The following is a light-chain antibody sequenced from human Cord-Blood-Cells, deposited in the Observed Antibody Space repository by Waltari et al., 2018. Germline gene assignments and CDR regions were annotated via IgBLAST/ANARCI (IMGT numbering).Light chain of an antibody. Sequence: QSALTPPASVSGSPGQSLTISCTGTSSDVGRYNLVSWYQQHPGKAPKLMIYEGSKRPSGVSNRFSGSKSGNTASLTISGRQAEDEADYYCCSYAGSSTLVFGGGTKLTVL. V-gene: IGLV2-23*01. CDR1: SSDVGRYNL. J-gene: IGLJ3*02. CDR3: CSYAGSSTLV. CDR2: EGS.